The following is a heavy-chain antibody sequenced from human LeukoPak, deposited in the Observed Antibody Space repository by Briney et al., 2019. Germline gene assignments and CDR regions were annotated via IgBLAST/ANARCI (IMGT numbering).Heavy chain of an antibody. D-gene: IGHD4-17*01. J-gene: IGHJ3*02. Sequence: GASVKVSCKASGYTFTSYYMHWVRQAPGQGLEWMGIISPSGGSTSYAQKFQGRVTMTRDTSTSTVYMELSSLRSEDTAVYYCARGGSDYGDHVGAFDIWGQGTMVTVSS. CDR3: ARGGSDYGDHVGAFDI. CDR2: ISPSGGST. V-gene: IGHV1-46*01. CDR1: GYTFTSYY.